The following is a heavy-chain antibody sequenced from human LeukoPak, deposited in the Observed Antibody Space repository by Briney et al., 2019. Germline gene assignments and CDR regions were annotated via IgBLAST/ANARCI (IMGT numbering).Heavy chain of an antibody. Sequence: ASVKVSCKASGYTVTSYYMHWVRQAPGQGFEWMAILNPSGGSSNYAQKFQGRATLTRATSTGTVYMELSSLRSEDTAVYYCASVYKHGMDVWGQGTTVIVSS. CDR1: GYTVTSYY. CDR2: LNPSGGSS. V-gene: IGHV1-46*01. J-gene: IGHJ6*02. D-gene: IGHD5-24*01. CDR3: ASVYKHGMDV.